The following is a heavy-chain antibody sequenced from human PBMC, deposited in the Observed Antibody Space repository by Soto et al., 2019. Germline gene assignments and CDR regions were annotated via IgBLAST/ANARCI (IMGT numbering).Heavy chain of an antibody. Sequence: ASVKVSCKASGGTFSSYAISWVRQAPGQGLEWMGGIIPIFGTANYAQKFQGRVTITADESTGTAYMELSSLRSEDTAVYYCARDGEPYYYGSGSYYKDYYYYGMDVWGQGTTVTVSS. CDR2: IIPIFGTA. CDR1: GGTFSSYA. D-gene: IGHD3-10*01. J-gene: IGHJ6*02. V-gene: IGHV1-69*13. CDR3: ARDGEPYYYGSGSYYKDYYYYGMDV.